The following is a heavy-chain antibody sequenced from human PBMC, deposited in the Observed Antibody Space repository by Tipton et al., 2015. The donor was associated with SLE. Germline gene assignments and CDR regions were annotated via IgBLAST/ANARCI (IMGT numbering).Heavy chain of an antibody. D-gene: IGHD3-22*01. J-gene: IGHJ2*01. Sequence: TLSLTCTVSGGSISSSSYYWGWIRQPPGKGLEWIGSISYSGSTYYNPSLKSRVTISVGTSKNQFSLKLSFVTAADTAVYYCARVFYDSSAYPYWYFDLWGRGTLVTVSS. CDR1: GGSISSSSYY. CDR3: ARVFYDSSAYPYWYFDL. CDR2: ISYSGST. V-gene: IGHV4-39*01.